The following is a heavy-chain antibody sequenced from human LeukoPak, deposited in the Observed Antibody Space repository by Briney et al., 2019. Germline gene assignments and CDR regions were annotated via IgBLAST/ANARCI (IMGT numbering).Heavy chain of an antibody. Sequence: GGSLRLSCEVSGFDFSSYSMNWVRQASGKGLECVSYITSTSTYIHYADSVKGRFTISRDNAKNLLYLQMNSLRVEDTAVYYCARSAWELPSYHYYMDVWGKGTTVTVSS. D-gene: IGHD1-26*01. CDR3: ARSAWELPSYHYYMDV. CDR1: GFDFSSYS. J-gene: IGHJ6*03. CDR2: ITSTSTYI. V-gene: IGHV3-21*01.